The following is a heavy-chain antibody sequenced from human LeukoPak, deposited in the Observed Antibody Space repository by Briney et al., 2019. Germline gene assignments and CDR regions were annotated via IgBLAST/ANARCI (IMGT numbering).Heavy chain of an antibody. D-gene: IGHD3-10*01. CDR2: ISYDGSNK. J-gene: IGHJ4*02. CDR3: ARDGWEVVRGVITYFSDY. CDR1: GFTFSSYA. Sequence: GGSLRLSCAASGFTFSSYAMHWVRQAPGKGLEWVAVISYDGSNKYYADSVKGRFTISRDNYKNTLYLQMNSLRAEDTAVYYCARDGWEVVRGVITYFSDYWGQGTLVTVSS. V-gene: IGHV3-30*04.